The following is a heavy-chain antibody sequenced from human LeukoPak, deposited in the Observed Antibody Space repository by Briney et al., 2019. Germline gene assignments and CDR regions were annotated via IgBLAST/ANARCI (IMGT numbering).Heavy chain of an antibody. CDR2: IIPILGIA. CDR3: ARVTYYDFWSGYPPSQNWFDP. D-gene: IGHD3-3*01. Sequence: GASVKVSCKASGGTFSSYTISWVRQAPGQGLEWMGRIIPILGIANYAQKFQGRVTITADKSTSTAYMELSSLRSEDTAVYYCARVTYYDFWSGYPPSQNWFDPWGQGTLVTVSS. CDR1: GGTFSSYT. V-gene: IGHV1-69*02. J-gene: IGHJ5*02.